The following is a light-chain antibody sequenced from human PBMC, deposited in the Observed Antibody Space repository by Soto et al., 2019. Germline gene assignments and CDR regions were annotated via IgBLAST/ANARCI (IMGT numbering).Light chain of an antibody. J-gene: IGLJ1*01. CDR1: NIGSKS. CDR3: QVWDSSSDHLV. Sequence: SYELTQPPSVSVAPGKTARITCGGNNIGSKSVHWYQQKPGQAPVLVIYYDSDRPSGIPERFSGSNSGNTATLTISRVEAGDGADYYCQVWDSSSDHLVFGTGTKVTVL. V-gene: IGLV3-21*04. CDR2: YDS.